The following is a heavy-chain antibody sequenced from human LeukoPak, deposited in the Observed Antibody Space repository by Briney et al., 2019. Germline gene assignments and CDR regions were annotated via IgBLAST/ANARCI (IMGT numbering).Heavy chain of an antibody. V-gene: IGHV3-23*01. D-gene: IGHD5-24*01. Sequence: GGSLRLSCAASGFTFSSYGMSWVRQAPGKGLEWVSATSGSGGSTYYADSVKGQFTISRDNAKNSLYLQMNSLRVEDTAVYYCVRDKGWQQFDQWGQGTLVTVSS. J-gene: IGHJ4*02. CDR1: GFTFSSYG. CDR3: VRDKGWQQFDQ. CDR2: TSGSGGST.